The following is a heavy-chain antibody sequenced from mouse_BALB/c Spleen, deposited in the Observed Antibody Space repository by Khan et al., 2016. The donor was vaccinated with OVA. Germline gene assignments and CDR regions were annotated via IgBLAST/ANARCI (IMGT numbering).Heavy chain of an antibody. V-gene: IGHV5-9-3*01. CDR2: ISTGGHYT. J-gene: IGHJ4*01. CDR3: SRGWVNYYGMDD. Sequence: EVELVESGGGVVKPGGSLKLSCSASGFTFSSFAMSWVRQTPEKRLEWVATISTGGHYTFSPASVKGRFTISRDHARNTLYLQMTIMRSEATAMFYFSRGWVNYYGMDDWGQGTSVTVSS. D-gene: IGHD2-13*01. CDR1: GFTFSSFA.